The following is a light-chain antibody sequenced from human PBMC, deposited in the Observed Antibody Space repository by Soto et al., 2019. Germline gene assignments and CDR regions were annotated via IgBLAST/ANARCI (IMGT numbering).Light chain of an antibody. CDR2: DVS. CDR3: CSYAGSYTWV. V-gene: IGLV2-11*01. J-gene: IGLJ3*02. CDR1: SSDVGAYNS. Sequence: SALTQPRSVSGSPGQSVTLSCTATSSDVGAYNSVSWYQHHPGKAPKLMIYDVSKRPSGVPDRFSGSKSGNTASLTISGLQAEDEDDYHCCSYAGSYTWVFGGGTKLTVL.